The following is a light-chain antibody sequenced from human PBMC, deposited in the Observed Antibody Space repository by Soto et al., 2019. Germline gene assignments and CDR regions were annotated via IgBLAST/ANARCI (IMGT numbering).Light chain of an antibody. CDR1: TSDVGGYNY. CDR3: CSYTASDIWV. CDR2: EVN. J-gene: IGLJ3*02. V-gene: IGLV2-14*01. Sequence: QSALTQPASVSGSPGQSITISCTGTTSDVGGYNYVSWYQQYPGKAPKLMIYEVNNRPSGVSNRFSGSKSGNTASLTISGLQADDEADYFCCSYTASDIWVFGGGTKVTVL.